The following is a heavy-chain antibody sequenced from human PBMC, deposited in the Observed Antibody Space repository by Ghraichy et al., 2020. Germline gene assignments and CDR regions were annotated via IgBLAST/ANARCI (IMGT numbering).Heavy chain of an antibody. D-gene: IGHD3-22*01. CDR3: AKDPYYDSSGYYYVSDYFDY. V-gene: IGHV3-23*01. Sequence: GGSLRLSCAASGFTFSSYAMSWVRQAPGKGLEWVSAISGSGGSTYYADSVKGRFTISRDNSKNTLYLQMNSLRAEDTAVYYCAKDPYYDSSGYYYVSDYFDYWGQGTLVTVSS. CDR1: GFTFSSYA. CDR2: ISGSGGST. J-gene: IGHJ4*02.